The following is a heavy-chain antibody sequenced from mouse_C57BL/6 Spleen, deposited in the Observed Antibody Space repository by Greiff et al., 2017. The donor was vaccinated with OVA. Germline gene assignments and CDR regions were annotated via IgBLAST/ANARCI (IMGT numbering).Heavy chain of an antibody. CDR1: GFTFSDFY. J-gene: IGHJ1*03. V-gene: IGHV7-1*01. D-gene: IGHD1-1*01. CDR3: ARDADYNGSSYDWYFDV. CDR2: SRNKANDYTT. Sequence: EVKVVESGGGLVQSGRSLRLSCATSGFTFSDFYMEWVRQAPGKGLEWIAASRNKANDYTTEYSASVKGRFIVSRDTSQSILYLQMKALRAEDTAIYYCARDADYNGSSYDWYFDVWGTGTTVTVSS.